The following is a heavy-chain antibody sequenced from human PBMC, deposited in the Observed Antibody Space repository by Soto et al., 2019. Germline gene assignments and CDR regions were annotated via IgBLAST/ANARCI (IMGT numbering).Heavy chain of an antibody. J-gene: IGHJ6*02. Sequence: QVQLVESGGGVVQPGRSLRLSCAASGFTFSSYGMHWVRQAPGKGLEWVAVISYDGSNKYYADSVKGRFTISRDNSKNTLYLQMNSLRAEDTAVYYCAKARLPSRYYYYCYGMDVWGQGTTVTVSS. CDR3: AKARLPSRYYYYCYGMDV. CDR1: GFTFSSYG. CDR2: ISYDGSNK. V-gene: IGHV3-30*18. D-gene: IGHD3-16*01.